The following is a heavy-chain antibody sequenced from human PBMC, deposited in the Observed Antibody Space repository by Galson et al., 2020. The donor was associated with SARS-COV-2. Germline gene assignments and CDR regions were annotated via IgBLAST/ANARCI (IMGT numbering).Heavy chain of an antibody. J-gene: IGHJ5*02. CDR1: GGSISSSSYY. V-gene: IGHV4-39*07. D-gene: IGHD6-6*01. CDR3: AREKYWYTSSSVIDL. Sequence: SETLSLTCTVSGGSISSSSYYWGWIRQPPGKGLEWIGSIYYSGSTYYNPSLKSRVTISVDTSKNQFSLKLSSVTAADTAVYYCAREKYWYTSSSVIDLWGQGALVTVSS. CDR2: IYYSGST.